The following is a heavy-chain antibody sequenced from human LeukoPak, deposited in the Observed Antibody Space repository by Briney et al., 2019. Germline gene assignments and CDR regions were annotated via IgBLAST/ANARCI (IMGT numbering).Heavy chain of an antibody. D-gene: IGHD6-6*01. V-gene: IGHV1-46*01. J-gene: IGHJ4*02. CDR1: GYTFTGYY. CDR3: ARDGQLVADY. Sequence: ASVKVSCKASGYTFTGYYMHWVRQAPGQGLEWMGIINPSGGSTSYAQKFQGRVTTTRDMSTSTVYMELSSLRSEDTAVYYCARDGQLVADYWGQGTLVTVSS. CDR2: INPSGGST.